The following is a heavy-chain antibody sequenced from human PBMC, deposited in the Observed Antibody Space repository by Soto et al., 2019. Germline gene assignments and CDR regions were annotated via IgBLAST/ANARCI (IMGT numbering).Heavy chain of an antibody. D-gene: IGHD6-13*01. J-gene: IGHJ4*02. Sequence: SETLSLTCAVYGGSFSGYYWSWIRQPPGKGLEWIGEINHSGSTNYNPSLKSRVTISVDTSKNQFSLKLSSVTAADTAVYYCAGGRGVGIEAAGPFDYWGKGTLVTVS. CDR3: AGGRGVGIEAAGPFDY. CDR2: INHSGST. CDR1: GGSFSGYY. V-gene: IGHV4-34*01.